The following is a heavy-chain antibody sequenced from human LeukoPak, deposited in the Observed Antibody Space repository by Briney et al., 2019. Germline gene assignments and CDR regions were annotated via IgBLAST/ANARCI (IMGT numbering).Heavy chain of an antibody. J-gene: IGHJ6*02. D-gene: IGHD3-16*02. Sequence: GRSLRLSCAASGFTFSSYGMHWVRQAPGTGLEWVALIWFDGSNEYYADSVKGRFTISRDNSKNTLYLQMNSLRAEDTAMYYCARGRYNYYYAMDVWGQGTTVTVSS. CDR1: GFTFSSYG. CDR2: IWFDGSNE. CDR3: ARGRYNYYYAMDV. V-gene: IGHV3-33*08.